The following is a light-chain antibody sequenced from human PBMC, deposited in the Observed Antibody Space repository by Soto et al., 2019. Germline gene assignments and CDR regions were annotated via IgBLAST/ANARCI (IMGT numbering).Light chain of an antibody. V-gene: IGLV2-23*01. Sequence: QSVLTQPASVSGSPGQSVTISCTGTSSDFGSYKFVSWYQHHPGKVPKVIIYETSKRPSGVSDRFSDSKSGNTASPTISGLQAEDEADYYCFSFTSTNTHVFGSGTKVTVL. CDR2: ETS. CDR1: SSDFGSYKF. CDR3: FSFTSTNTHV. J-gene: IGLJ1*01.